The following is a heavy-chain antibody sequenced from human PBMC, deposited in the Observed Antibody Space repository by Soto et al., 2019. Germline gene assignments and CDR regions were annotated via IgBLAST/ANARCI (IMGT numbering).Heavy chain of an antibody. CDR3: ARVRKYYIHGSNDY. J-gene: IGHJ4*02. CDR1: GGSISSGGYY. D-gene: IGHD3-10*01. V-gene: IGHV4-31*03. CDR2: IYYSGST. Sequence: SETLSLTCTVSGGSISSGGYYWSWIRQHPGKGLEWIGYIYYSGSTYYNPSLKSRVTISVDTSKNQFSLKLSSVTAADTAVYYWARVRKYYIHGSNDYWGQGTLVTVSS.